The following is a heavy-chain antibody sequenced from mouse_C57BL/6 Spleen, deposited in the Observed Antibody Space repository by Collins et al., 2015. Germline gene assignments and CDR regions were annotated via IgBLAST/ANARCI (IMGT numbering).Heavy chain of an antibody. Sequence: QVQLQQSGPELVKPGASVKISCKASGYAFSSSWMNWVKQRPGQGLEWIGRIYPGDGDTNYNGKFKGKATLTADKSSSTAYMQLSSLTSVDSAVYFCASSYYFDYWGQGTTLTVSS. CDR2: IYPGDGDT. D-gene: IGHD1-1*01. CDR3: ASSYYFDY. CDR1: GYAFSSSW. V-gene: IGHV1-82*01. J-gene: IGHJ2*01.